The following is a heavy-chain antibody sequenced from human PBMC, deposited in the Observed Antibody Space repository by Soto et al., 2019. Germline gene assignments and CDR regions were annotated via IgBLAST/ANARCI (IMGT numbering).Heavy chain of an antibody. Sequence: QVQLVESGGGVVQPGRSLGLSCAASGFTFRDYAMHWVRQAPGKGLEWVTLISSDATNKYLADSVKGRFTISRDNSKNTLYLQMNSMRVEDTGLYYCARQGMAARKYYSTYMDVWGQGTTVIV. CDR2: ISSDATNK. CDR3: ARQGMAARKYYSTYMDV. D-gene: IGHD6-6*01. CDR1: GFTFRDYA. V-gene: IGHV3-30*14. J-gene: IGHJ6*02.